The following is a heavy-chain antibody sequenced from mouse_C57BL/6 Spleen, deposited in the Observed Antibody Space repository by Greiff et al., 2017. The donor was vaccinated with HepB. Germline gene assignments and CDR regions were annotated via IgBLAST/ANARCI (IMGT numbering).Heavy chain of an antibody. Sequence: EVKVEESGGGLVKPGGSLKLSCAASGFTFSDYGMHWVRQAPEKGLEWVAYISSGSSTIYYADTVKGRFTISRDNAKNTLFLQMTSLRSEDTAMYYCARRDDSPLDAMDYWGQGTSVTVSS. D-gene: IGHD2-4*01. J-gene: IGHJ4*01. V-gene: IGHV5-17*01. CDR2: ISSGSSTI. CDR3: ARRDDSPLDAMDY. CDR1: GFTFSDYG.